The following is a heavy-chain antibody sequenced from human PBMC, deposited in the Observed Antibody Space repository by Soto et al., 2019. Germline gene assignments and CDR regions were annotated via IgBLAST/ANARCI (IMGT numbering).Heavy chain of an antibody. V-gene: IGHV3-23*04. CDR3: ATVSGALVYLGY. Sequence: EVQLVESGGGLIQPGRSLRLSCAASGFTFDSYGMSWVRQVPGKGLEWVSGISGSGSSTYYAHSVKGRFTISRDNSKNTLYLQMNSLRDEDTAIYYCATVSGALVYLGYWGQGTLVTVSS. CDR2: ISGSGSST. D-gene: IGHD3-16*01. CDR1: GFTFDSYG. J-gene: IGHJ4*02.